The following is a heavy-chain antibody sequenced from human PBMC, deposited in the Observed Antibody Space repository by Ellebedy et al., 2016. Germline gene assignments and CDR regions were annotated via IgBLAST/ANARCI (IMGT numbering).Heavy chain of an antibody. J-gene: IGHJ4*02. Sequence: GESLKISXAASGFTFSSYAMSWVRQAPGKGLEWVSAISGSGGSTYYADSVKGRFTISRDNSKNTLYLQMNSLRAEDTAVYYCARAGELLALFDYWGQGTLVTVSS. V-gene: IGHV3-23*01. CDR1: GFTFSSYA. CDR3: ARAGELLALFDY. CDR2: ISGSGGST. D-gene: IGHD1-26*01.